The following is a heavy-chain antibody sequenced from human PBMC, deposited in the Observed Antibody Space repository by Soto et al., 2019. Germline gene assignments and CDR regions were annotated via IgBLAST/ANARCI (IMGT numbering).Heavy chain of an antibody. Sequence: GGSRRLSCAASGCTFSSYGMHWVRQAPGKGLEWVAVIWYDGSNKYYADSVKGRFTISRDNSKNTLYLQMNSLRAEDTAVYYCARDGGCRDGYTVGCNWFDPWGQGTLVTVSS. CDR3: ARDGGCRDGYTVGCNWFDP. D-gene: IGHD5-12*01. CDR2: IWYDGSNK. V-gene: IGHV3-33*01. CDR1: GCTFSSYG. J-gene: IGHJ5*02.